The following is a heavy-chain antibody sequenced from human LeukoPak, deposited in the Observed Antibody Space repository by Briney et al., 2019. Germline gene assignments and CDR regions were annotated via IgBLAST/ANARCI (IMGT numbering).Heavy chain of an antibody. Sequence: GGSLRLSCAASGFTFSSYSMNWVRQAPGKGLEWVSYISIGGTTIYYADSVKGRFTISRDNAKSSLYLQMNSLRDEDTAVYYCARDPLRVVVAATGGRYWGQGTLVTVSS. D-gene: IGHD2-15*01. CDR3: ARDPLRVVVAATGGRY. CDR1: GFTFSSYS. CDR2: ISIGGTTI. V-gene: IGHV3-48*02. J-gene: IGHJ4*02.